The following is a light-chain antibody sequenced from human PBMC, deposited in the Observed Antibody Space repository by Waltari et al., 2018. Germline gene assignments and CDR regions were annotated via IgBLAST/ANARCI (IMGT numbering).Light chain of an antibody. J-gene: IGKJ2*01. CDR3: QQYRDSYS. CDR2: DAS. V-gene: IGKV3-15*01. CDR1: QGIGSN. Sequence: IVMTQSPATLSVSPGEGAILSCRASQGIGSNVAWYQQKPGQAPRPLIYDASTRATDLPTRFSGSWSGTEFTLIISSLQSEDFAVYYCQQYRDSYSFGQGTKLEMK.